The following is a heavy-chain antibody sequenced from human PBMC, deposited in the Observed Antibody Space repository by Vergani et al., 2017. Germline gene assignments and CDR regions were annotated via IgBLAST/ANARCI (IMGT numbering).Heavy chain of an antibody. Sequence: QVQLQESGPGLVKPSETLSLTCTVSGGSISSYYWRWIRQPPGKGLEWIGYIYYSGSTNYNPSLKSRVTISVDTSKNQFSLKLSSVTAADTAVYYCARGADILTGYYSGGDFDYWGQGTLVTVSS. D-gene: IGHD3-9*01. CDR3: ARGADILTGYYSGGDFDY. CDR2: IYYSGST. J-gene: IGHJ4*02. V-gene: IGHV4-59*01. CDR1: GGSISSYY.